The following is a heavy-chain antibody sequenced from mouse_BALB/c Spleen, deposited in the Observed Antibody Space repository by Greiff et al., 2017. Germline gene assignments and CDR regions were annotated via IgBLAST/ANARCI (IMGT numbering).Heavy chain of an antibody. CDR1: GFTFSSYA. CDR2: ISSGGSYT. CDR3: ARRASYAMDY. D-gene: IGHD3-3*01. J-gene: IGHJ4*01. V-gene: IGHV5-9-4*01. Sequence: EVMLVESGGGLVKPGGSLKLSCAASGFTFSSYAMSWVRQSPEKRLEWVAEISSGGSYTYYPDTVTGRFTISRDNAKNTLYLEMSSLRSEDTAMYYCARRASYAMDYWGQGTSVTVSS.